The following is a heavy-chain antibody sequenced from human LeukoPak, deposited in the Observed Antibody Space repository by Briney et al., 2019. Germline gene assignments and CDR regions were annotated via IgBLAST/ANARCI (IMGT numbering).Heavy chain of an antibody. Sequence: PSETLSLTCTVSGGSISSYYWSWIRQPPGKGLEWIGYIYYSGSTNYNPSLKSRVTISVDTSKNQFSLKLSSVTAADTAVYYCARLPHLSHSNWNDVGSLDYWGQGTLVTVSS. D-gene: IGHD1-20*01. CDR1: GGSISSYY. J-gene: IGHJ4*02. CDR3: ARLPHLSHSNWNDVGSLDY. V-gene: IGHV4-59*08. CDR2: IYYSGST.